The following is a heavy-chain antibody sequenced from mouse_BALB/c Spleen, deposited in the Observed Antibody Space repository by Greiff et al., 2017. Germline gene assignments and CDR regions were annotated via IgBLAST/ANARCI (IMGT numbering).Heavy chain of an antibody. J-gene: IGHJ2*01. V-gene: IGHV5-17*02. Sequence: EVKVVESGGGLVQPGGSRKLSCAASGFTFSSFGMHWVRQAPEKGLEWVAYISSGSSTIYYADTVKGRFTISRDNPKNTLFLQMTSLRSEDTAMYYCARALTGTGGYFDYWGQGTTLTVSS. CDR3: ARALTGTGGYFDY. CDR1: GFTFSSFG. CDR2: ISSGSSTI. D-gene: IGHD4-1*01.